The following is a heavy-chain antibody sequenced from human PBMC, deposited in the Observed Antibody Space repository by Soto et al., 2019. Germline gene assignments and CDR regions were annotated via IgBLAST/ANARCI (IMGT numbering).Heavy chain of an antibody. CDR2: ISWDGLGQ. CDR3: AKETIQVGGPNYFDY. Sequence: VQLVESGGGVVQPGRSLRLLCEASGFTFGRYGMHWVRQAPGMGLEWVAVISWDGLGQYYGDSVRGRFTISRDNSQSTLYLQMNSLRTEDTAIYYCAKETIQVGGPNYFDYWGQGVLVTVSS. V-gene: IGHV3-30*18. J-gene: IGHJ4*02. CDR1: GFTFGRYG. D-gene: IGHD1-1*01.